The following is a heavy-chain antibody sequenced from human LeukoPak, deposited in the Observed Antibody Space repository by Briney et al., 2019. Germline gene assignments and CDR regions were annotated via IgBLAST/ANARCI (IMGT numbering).Heavy chain of an antibody. J-gene: IGHJ3*02. CDR2: IYTSGST. CDR1: GGSISSGSHY. D-gene: IGHD2-2*01. V-gene: IGHV4-61*02. Sequence: SQTLSLTCTVSGGSISSGSHYLSWIRQPAGKGLEWIGRIYTSGSTNYNPSLKSRVTISVDTSKNQFSLKLNSVTAADTAVYYCARGHRGYCTSTSCDAFDIWGQGTMVTVSS. CDR3: ARGHRGYCTSTSCDAFDI.